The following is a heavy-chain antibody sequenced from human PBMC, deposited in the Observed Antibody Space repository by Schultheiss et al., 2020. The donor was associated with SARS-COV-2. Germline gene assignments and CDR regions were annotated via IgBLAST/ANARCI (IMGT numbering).Heavy chain of an antibody. CDR2: IRSKTDGGTT. CDR1: GFTFSGSA. J-gene: IGHJ4*02. CDR3: AREGMTTVTTGFDY. D-gene: IGHD4-17*01. Sequence: GGSLRLSCAASGFTFSGSAMHWVRQASGKGLEWVGRIRSKTDGGTTDYAAPVKGRFTISRDDSKNTLYLQMNSLRAEDTAVYYCAREGMTTVTTGFDYWGQGTLVTVSS. V-gene: IGHV3-15*01.